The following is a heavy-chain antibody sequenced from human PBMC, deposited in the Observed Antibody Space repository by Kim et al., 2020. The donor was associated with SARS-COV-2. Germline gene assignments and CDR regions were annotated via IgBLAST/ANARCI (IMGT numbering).Heavy chain of an antibody. J-gene: IGHJ4*02. D-gene: IGHD3-22*01. CDR1: GFTFSSYG. V-gene: IGHV3-30*18. CDR3: AKESDYYDSSIDY. Sequence: GGSLRLSCAASGFTFSSYGMHWVRQAPGKGLEWVAVISYDGSNKYYADSVKGRFTISRDNSKNTLYLQMNSLRAEDTAVYYCAKESDYYDSSIDYWGQGTLVTVSS. CDR2: ISYDGSNK.